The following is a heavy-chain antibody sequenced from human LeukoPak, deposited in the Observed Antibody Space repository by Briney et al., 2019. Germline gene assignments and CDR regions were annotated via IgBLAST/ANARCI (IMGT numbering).Heavy chain of an antibody. V-gene: IGHV3-21*01. J-gene: IGHJ4*02. CDR3: ASILDPYCSSTSCTDY. CDR1: RFTFSSYS. CDR2: ISSSSSYI. Sequence: GGSLRLSCAASRFTFSSYSMNWVRQAPGKGLEWVSSISSSSSYIYYADSVKGRFTISRDNAKNSLYLQMNSLRAEDTAVYYCASILDPYCSSTSCTDYWGQGTLVTVSS. D-gene: IGHD2-2*01.